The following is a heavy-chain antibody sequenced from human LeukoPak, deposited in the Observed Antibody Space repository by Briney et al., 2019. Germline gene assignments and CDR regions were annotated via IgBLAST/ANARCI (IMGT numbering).Heavy chain of an antibody. CDR3: ARDMNWGSGAVDV. D-gene: IGHD7-27*01. CDR1: GFTFSRYT. Sequence: PGGSLRLSCAASGFTFSRYTMDWVRRAPGKGLEWVSSIGISTSYIYYADSVKGRFNISRDNAKNSLYLQMNSLRAEDTAVYYCARDMNWGSGAVDVWGQGTTVTVSS. CDR2: IGISTSYI. J-gene: IGHJ6*02. V-gene: IGHV3-21*01.